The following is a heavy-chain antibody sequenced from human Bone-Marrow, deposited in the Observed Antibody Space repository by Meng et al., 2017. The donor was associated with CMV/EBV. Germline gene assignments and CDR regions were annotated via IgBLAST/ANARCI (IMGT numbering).Heavy chain of an antibody. J-gene: IGHJ6*02. CDR1: GFTFSSYS. CDR3: ARALDSSGWSYYYYYGMDG. Sequence: GESLKISCTVSGFTFSSYSMNWVRQAPGKGLEWVSSISSSSSYIYYADSVKGRFTISRDNAKNSLYLQMNSLRAEDTAVYYCARALDSSGWSYYYYYGMDGWGQGTTVTVSS. CDR2: ISSSSSYI. D-gene: IGHD6-19*01. V-gene: IGHV3-21*01.